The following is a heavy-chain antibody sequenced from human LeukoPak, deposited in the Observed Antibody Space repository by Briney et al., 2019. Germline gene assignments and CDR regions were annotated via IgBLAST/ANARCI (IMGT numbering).Heavy chain of an antibody. Sequence: GGSLRLSCAASGFTFSSYSMNWVRQAPGKGLEWVSSISSSSSYIYYADSVKGRFTISGDNAKNSLYLQMNSLRVEDTAVYYCARDPGSRQQLVVDYWGQGTLVTVSS. CDR2: ISSSSSYI. D-gene: IGHD6-13*01. J-gene: IGHJ4*02. V-gene: IGHV3-21*01. CDR1: GFTFSSYS. CDR3: ARDPGSRQQLVVDY.